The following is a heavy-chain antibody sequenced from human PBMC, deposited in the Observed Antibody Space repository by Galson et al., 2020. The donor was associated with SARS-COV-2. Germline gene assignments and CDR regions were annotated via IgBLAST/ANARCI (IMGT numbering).Heavy chain of an antibody. J-gene: IGHJ6*03. D-gene: IGHD2-8*01. V-gene: IGHV4-61*02. Sequence: SETLSLTCTVSGGSVSSGSYYWSWIRQPAGKGLEWIGRIYTSGSTNYNPSLKSRVTISVDTSKNQFSLKLSSVTAADTAVYFCTRDMVWAGNSYYMDVWGKATTVTISS. CDR1: GGSVSSGSYY. CDR2: IYTSGST. CDR3: TRDMVWAGNSYYMDV.